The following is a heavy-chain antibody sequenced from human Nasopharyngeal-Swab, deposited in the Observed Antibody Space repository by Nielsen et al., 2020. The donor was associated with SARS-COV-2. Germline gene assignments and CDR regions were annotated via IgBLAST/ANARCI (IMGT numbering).Heavy chain of an antibody. V-gene: IGHV3-53*04. D-gene: IGHD3-22*01. CDR3: AREASTYYYDSSPGGGFDY. J-gene: IGHJ4*02. CDR2: IYSGGST. Sequence: VRQMPGKGLEWVSVIYSGGSTNYADSVKGRFTISRHNSKNTLYLQMNSLRAEDTAVYYCAREASTYYYDSSPGGGFDYWGQGTLVTVSS.